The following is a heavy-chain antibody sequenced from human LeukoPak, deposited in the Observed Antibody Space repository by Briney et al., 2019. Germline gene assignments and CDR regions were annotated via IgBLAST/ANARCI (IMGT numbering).Heavy chain of an antibody. CDR3: ATDKGYHYY. Sequence: PSETLSLTCAVYGGSFSGYYWSWIRQPPGKGLEWIGEINHSGSTNYNPSLKSRVTISGDTSKNQVSLNLGSVTAADTAVYYCATDKGYHYYWGQGTLVTVSS. D-gene: IGHD5-12*01. CDR2: INHSGST. V-gene: IGHV4-34*01. J-gene: IGHJ4*02. CDR1: GGSFSGYY.